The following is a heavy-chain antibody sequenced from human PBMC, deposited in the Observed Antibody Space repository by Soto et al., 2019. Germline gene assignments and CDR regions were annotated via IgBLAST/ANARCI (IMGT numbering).Heavy chain of an antibody. Sequence: ASVKVSCKASGYTFSNYGIGWVRQAPGQGLEWMGWISAYNGNIKFAQKVQGRVTMTTDTFTSTAYMELSSLRSEDTAVYYCARAGWHYDILTGYPPYGMDVWGQGTTVTVSS. V-gene: IGHV1-18*01. CDR3: ARAGWHYDILTGYPPYGMDV. D-gene: IGHD3-9*01. CDR2: ISAYNGNI. CDR1: GYTFSNYG. J-gene: IGHJ6*02.